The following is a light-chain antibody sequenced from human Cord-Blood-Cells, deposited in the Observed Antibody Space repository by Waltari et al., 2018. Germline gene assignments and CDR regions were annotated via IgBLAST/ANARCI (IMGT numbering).Light chain of an antibody. CDR2: STN. J-gene: IGLJ3*02. CDR1: SCSVSTCYY. CDR3: VLYMGSGISV. Sequence: QTVVTQEPSFSVSPGGTVTLTCGLSSCSVSTCYYPTWYQQTPGQAPRTLIYSTNTRSSGVPDRFSGSILGNKAALTITGAQADDESDYYCVLYMGSGISVFGGGTKLTVL. V-gene: IGLV8-61*01.